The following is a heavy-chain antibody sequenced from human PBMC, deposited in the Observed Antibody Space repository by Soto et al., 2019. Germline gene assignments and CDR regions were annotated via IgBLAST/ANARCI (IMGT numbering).Heavy chain of an antibody. V-gene: IGHV5-10-1*01. CDR2: IDPSDSYT. J-gene: IGHJ6*02. D-gene: IGHD6-13*01. CDR1: GYSFTSYW. Sequence: PGESLKISCKGSGYSFTSYWISWVRQMPGKGLEWMGRIDPSDSYTNYSPSFQGHVTISADKSISTAYLQWSSLKASDTAMYYCARRRGYSSSWLAPLGYGMDVWGQGTTVTVSS. CDR3: ARRRGYSSSWLAPLGYGMDV.